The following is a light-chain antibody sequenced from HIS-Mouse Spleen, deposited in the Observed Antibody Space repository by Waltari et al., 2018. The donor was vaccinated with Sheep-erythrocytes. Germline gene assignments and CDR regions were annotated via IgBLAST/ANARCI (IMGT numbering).Light chain of an antibody. Sequence: AIRMTQSPSSFSASTGDRVTIPCLASQGISSYLAWYQQKPGKAPKLLIYAASTLQSGVPSRFSGSGSGTDFTLTISCLQSEDFATYYCQQYYSYPQTFGQGTKVEIK. CDR3: QQYYSYPQT. V-gene: IGKV1-8*01. CDR2: AAS. CDR1: QGISSY. J-gene: IGKJ1*01.